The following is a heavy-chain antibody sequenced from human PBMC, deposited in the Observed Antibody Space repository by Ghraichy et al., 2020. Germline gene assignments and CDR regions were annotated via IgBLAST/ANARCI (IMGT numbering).Heavy chain of an antibody. D-gene: IGHD3-3*01. J-gene: IGHJ6*02. CDR1: GFTFSSYA. CDR2: ISYDGSNK. V-gene: IGHV3-30*04. Sequence: GGSLRLSCAASGFTFSSYAMHWVRQAPGKGLEWVAVISYDGSNKYYADSVKGRFTISRDNSKNTLYLQMNSLRAEDTAVYYCARDFPRFLGGVISYYYYGMNVWGQGTTVTVSS. CDR3: ARDFPRFLGGVISYYYYGMNV.